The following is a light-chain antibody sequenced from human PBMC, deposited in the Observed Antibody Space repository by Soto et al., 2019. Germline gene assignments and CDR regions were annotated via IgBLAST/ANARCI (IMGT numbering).Light chain of an antibody. CDR2: GAS. CDR3: QQYGSSYT. CDR1: QSVSTSY. J-gene: IGKJ2*01. Sequence: EIVLTQSPGTLSLSPGERATLSCRASQSVSTSYLAWYQQKPGQAPRLLISGASRRATGIPDRFIGSGSGTDFTLTISRLEPEDFAVYYCQQYGSSYTFGQGTKLEIK. V-gene: IGKV3-20*01.